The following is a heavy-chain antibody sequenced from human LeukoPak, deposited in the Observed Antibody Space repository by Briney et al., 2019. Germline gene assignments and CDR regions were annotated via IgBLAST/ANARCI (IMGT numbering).Heavy chain of an antibody. D-gene: IGHD1-26*01. J-gene: IGHJ4*02. V-gene: IGHV1-2*02. Sequence: GASVKVSCKASGYTFTGYYMHWVRQAPGQGLEWMGWINPNSGGTNYAQKFQGRVAMTRDTSISTAYMELSRLRSDDTAVYYCAREGGSYFVGGGYWGQGTLVTVSS. CDR1: GYTFTGYY. CDR3: AREGGSYFVGGGY. CDR2: INPNSGGT.